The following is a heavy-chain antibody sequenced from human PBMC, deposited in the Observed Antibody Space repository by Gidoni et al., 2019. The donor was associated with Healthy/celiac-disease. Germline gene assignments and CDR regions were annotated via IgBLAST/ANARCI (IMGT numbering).Heavy chain of an antibody. CDR1: GGTFSSYA. CDR2: IIPIFGTA. J-gene: IGHJ2*01. Sequence: QVQLVQSGAEVKKPGSSVKVSCKASGGTFSSYAISWVRQAPGQGLEWMGGIIPIFGTANYAQKFQGRVTITADKSTSTAYMELSSLRSEDTAVYYCARRVTFGGVIAHQAYWYFDLWGRGTLVTVSS. CDR3: ARRVTFGGVIAHQAYWYFDL. V-gene: IGHV1-69*06. D-gene: IGHD3-16*02.